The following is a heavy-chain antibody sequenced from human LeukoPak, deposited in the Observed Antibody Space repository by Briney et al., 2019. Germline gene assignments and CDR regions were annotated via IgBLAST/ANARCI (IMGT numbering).Heavy chain of an antibody. V-gene: IGHV3-23*01. J-gene: IGHJ1*01. Sequence: GGSLRLSCAAPGYTLSSHAMSWVRQAPAKGLEWVSANPGSGSRPYYADSVKGRFTISRENSKNRLYLQMNSLRGEDTAVYYCAKSQYVIVVVIDFQHWGQGTLVTVSS. CDR2: NPGSGSRP. CDR1: GYTLSSHA. CDR3: AKSQYVIVVVIDFQH. D-gene: IGHD3-22*01.